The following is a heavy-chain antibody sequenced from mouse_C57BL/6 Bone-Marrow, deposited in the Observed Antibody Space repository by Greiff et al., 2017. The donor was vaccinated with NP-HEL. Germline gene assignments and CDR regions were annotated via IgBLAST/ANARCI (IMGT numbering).Heavy chain of an antibody. J-gene: IGHJ3*01. Sequence: VQLQQSGAELVRPGASVKLSCTASGFNIKDDYMHWVKQRPEQGLEWIGWIDPENGDTEYASKFQGKATITADTSSNTAYLQLSSLTSEDTAVYYCTVYSSAWFAYWGQGTLVTVSA. V-gene: IGHV14-4*01. CDR2: IDPENGDT. CDR3: TVYSSAWFAY. D-gene: IGHD3-1*01. CDR1: GFNIKDDY.